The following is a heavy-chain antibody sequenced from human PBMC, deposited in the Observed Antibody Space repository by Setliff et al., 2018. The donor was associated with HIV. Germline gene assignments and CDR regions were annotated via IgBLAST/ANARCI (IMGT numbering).Heavy chain of an antibody. CDR3: ARDGEYYYDSSGPVFDP. D-gene: IGHD3-22*01. CDR2: ISAYNGNT. J-gene: IGHJ5*02. V-gene: IGHV1-18*01. CDR1: GYTFTSYG. Sequence: ASVKVSCKASGYTFTSYGISWVRQAPGQGLEWMGWISAYNGNTNYAQKLQGRVTMTTDTSTSTAYMELRSLRSDDTAVYYCARDGEYYYDSSGPVFDPWGQETLVTVSS.